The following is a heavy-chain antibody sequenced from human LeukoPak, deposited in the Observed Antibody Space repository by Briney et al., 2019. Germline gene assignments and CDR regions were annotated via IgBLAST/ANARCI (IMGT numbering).Heavy chain of an antibody. J-gene: IGHJ6*04. D-gene: IGHD4-17*01. CDR1: GDSLTSGSRY. V-gene: IGHV4-61*09. Sequence: SEALSLTCTVSGDSLTSGSRYWSWIRQPAGKGLEWIGHFYSSTRTTYNPSLESRVTISGDTAKNQFSLKLDSVTAADTAVYFCARCMSELDYGDYAYYYHMDVWGKGTTVTVSS. CDR3: ARCMSELDYGDYAYYYHMDV. CDR2: FYSSTRT.